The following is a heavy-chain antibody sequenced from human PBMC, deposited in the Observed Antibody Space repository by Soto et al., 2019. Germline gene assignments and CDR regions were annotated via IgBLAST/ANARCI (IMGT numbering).Heavy chain of an antibody. CDR2: IKSKTDGGTT. CDR1: GFTFSNAW. J-gene: IGHJ4*02. V-gene: IGHV3-15*01. Sequence: GGSLKISCAASGFTFSNAWMSWVRQAPGKGLEWGGRIKSKTDGGTTDYAAPVKGRFTISRDDSKNTLYLQMNSLKTEDTAVYYCTTDGTLQYDILTGYYRTDYWGQGTLVTVSS. D-gene: IGHD3-9*01. CDR3: TTDGTLQYDILTGYYRTDY.